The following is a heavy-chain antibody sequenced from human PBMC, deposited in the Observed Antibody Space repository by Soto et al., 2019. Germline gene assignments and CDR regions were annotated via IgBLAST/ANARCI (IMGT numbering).Heavy chain of an antibody. CDR3: ARNYYDSGGGFDY. Sequence: HPGGSLRLSCAASGFTVSSNYMSWVRQAPGKGLEWVSVIYSDDSTYYADSVKGRFTISRDNSNNTLYLQMNSLRAEDTAVYYCARNYYDSGGGFDYWGQGTQVTVSS. J-gene: IGHJ4*02. CDR1: GFTVSSNY. D-gene: IGHD3-22*01. CDR2: IYSDDST. V-gene: IGHV3-53*01.